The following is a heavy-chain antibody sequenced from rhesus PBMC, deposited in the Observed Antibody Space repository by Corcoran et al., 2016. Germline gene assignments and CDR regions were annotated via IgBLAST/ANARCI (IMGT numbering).Heavy chain of an antibody. D-gene: IGHD3-28*01. CDR1: GGSISDRYY. CDR2: IFGSGGST. Sequence: QVQLQESGPGLVKPSETLSLTCAVSGGSISDRYYWSWIRQPPGKGLELIGRIFGSGGSTDYNPSLKSRVTISTDTSKNQFSLKLSSVTAADTVVYYCARGGMIFDYWGQGVLVTVSS. V-gene: IGHV4-160*01. CDR3: ARGGMIFDY. J-gene: IGHJ4*01.